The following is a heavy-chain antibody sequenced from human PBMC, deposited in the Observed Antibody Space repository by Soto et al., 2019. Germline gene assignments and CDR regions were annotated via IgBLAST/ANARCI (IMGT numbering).Heavy chain of an antibody. CDR2: IKSKTDGGTT. J-gene: IGHJ3*02. D-gene: IGHD6-19*01. V-gene: IGHV3-15*01. Sequence: GGSLRLSCAASGFTFSNARMSWVRQAPGKGLEWVGRIKSKTDGGTTDYAAPVKGRFTISRDDSKNTLYLQMNSLKTEDTAVYYCTTAPPPNEQWLVGGAFDIWGQGTMVTVSS. CDR1: GFTFSNAR. CDR3: TTAPPPNEQWLVGGAFDI.